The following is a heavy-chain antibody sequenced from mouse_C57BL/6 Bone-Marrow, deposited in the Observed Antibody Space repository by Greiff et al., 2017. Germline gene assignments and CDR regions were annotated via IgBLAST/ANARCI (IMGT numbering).Heavy chain of an antibody. CDR1: GYTFTSYG. CDR3: ARRESNSAWFAY. V-gene: IGHV1-81*01. J-gene: IGHJ3*01. D-gene: IGHD2-5*01. CDR2: IYPRSGNT. Sequence: VQLQQSGAELARPGASVKLSCKASGYTFTSYGISWVKQRTGQGLEWIGEIYPRSGNTYYNEKFKGKATLTADKSSSTAYMELRSLTSEDSAVYFCARRESNSAWFAYWGQGTLVTVSA.